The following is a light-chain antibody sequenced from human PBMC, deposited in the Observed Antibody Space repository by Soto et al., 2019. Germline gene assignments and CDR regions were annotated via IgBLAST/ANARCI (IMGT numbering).Light chain of an antibody. J-gene: IGLJ1*01. CDR2: GND. CDR1: NSNIGSPYG. Sequence: QSVLTQPPSVSGAPGQTVTISCTGSNSNIGSPYGVHWYQQVPGKAPKLLIYGNDNRPSGVPDRFSGSKSASSASLAITGVQAEDGGDHYCQSYDRTLRGYVFGTGTKVTVL. V-gene: IGLV1-40*01. CDR3: QSYDRTLRGYV.